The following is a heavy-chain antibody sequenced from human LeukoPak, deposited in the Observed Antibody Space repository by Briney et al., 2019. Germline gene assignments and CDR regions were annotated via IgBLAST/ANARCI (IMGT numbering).Heavy chain of an antibody. CDR2: IWHDGRT. Sequence: GGSLRLPCAVSGVTVSNNYVAWVRQAPGKGLEWVSNIWHDGRTKYADSVKGRFAVSRDNSKNTVYLQMNSLRAEDTAVYYCARVSPGGNYFDYWGQGTLVTVSS. V-gene: IGHV3-66*02. CDR1: GVTVSNNY. D-gene: IGHD3-16*01. CDR3: ARVSPGGNYFDY. J-gene: IGHJ4*02.